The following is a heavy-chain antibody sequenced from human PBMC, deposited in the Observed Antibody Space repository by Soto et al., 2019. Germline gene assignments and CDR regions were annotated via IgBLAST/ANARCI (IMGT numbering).Heavy chain of an antibody. J-gene: IGHJ6*02. Sequence: GSSLRLSCSASGFTFSSYALQWVRQAPGKGLEWVAVISYDGSNKYYADSVTGVFTISRDNSKNTLYLQMNSRRAEDTAVYYCARDLASEEYYYYYYGMDVWRQGTTVTVSS. CDR3: ARDLASEEYYYYYYGMDV. CDR1: GFTFSSYA. V-gene: IGHV3-30-3*01. CDR2: ISYDGSNK.